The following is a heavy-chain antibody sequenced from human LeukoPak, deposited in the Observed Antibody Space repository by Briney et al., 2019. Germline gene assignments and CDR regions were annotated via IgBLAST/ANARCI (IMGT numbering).Heavy chain of an antibody. D-gene: IGHD6-13*01. V-gene: IGHV4-39*02. CDR1: GGSINSSNYH. Sequence: SETLSLTCSVSGGSINSSNYHWGWIRQPPGKGLEWIGTFYYSGSTYYNPSLKSRITISVDTSKNQFSLKLSSVTAADTAVYYCARDRSIRWYYFWGQGTLVTVSS. CDR2: FYYSGST. CDR3: ARDRSIRWYYF. J-gene: IGHJ4*02.